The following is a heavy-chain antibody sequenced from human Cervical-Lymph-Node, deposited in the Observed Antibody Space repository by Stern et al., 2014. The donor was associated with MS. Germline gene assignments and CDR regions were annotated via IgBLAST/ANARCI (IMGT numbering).Heavy chain of an antibody. D-gene: IGHD1-26*01. V-gene: IGHV1-18*01. J-gene: IGHJ4*02. CDR2: ISVYNGNI. CDR3: TRDRGIMGTTTGDY. CDR1: GFNFSNYG. Sequence: VQLVESGAEVKKPGASVKVSCKASGFNFSNYGLSWVRQAPGQGLEWMGWISVYNGNIDFAQKLQGRLTMTTDTSTSTVYMELRSLRSDDTAVYYCTRDRGIMGTTTGDYWGQGTLVSVSS.